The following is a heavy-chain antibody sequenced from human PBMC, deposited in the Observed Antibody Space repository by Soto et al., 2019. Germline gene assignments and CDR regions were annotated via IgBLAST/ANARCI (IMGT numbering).Heavy chain of an antibody. CDR3: ARLRLVDFWSGYSDY. D-gene: IGHD3-3*01. Sequence: SETLSLTWTVSGDSISSHYWSWIRQPPGKGLEWIGFVYYSGNTYYNPSLKSRATISVDTSKNQFSLRLSSLTAADTAVYFCARLRLVDFWSGYSDYWGQGTLVTVSS. J-gene: IGHJ4*02. V-gene: IGHV4-59*11. CDR2: VYYSGNT. CDR1: GDSISSHY.